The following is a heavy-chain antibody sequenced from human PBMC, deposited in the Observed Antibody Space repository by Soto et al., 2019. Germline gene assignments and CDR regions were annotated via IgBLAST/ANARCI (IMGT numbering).Heavy chain of an antibody. Sequence: ASVKVSCKASGGTFSSYAISWVRQAPGQGLEWMGGIIPIFGTANYAQKFQGRVTITADESTSTAYMELSSLRSEDTAVYYCASERGYFGNRWFDPWGQGTLVTVSS. J-gene: IGHJ5*02. D-gene: IGHD3-9*01. CDR2: IIPIFGTA. V-gene: IGHV1-69*13. CDR3: ASERGYFGNRWFDP. CDR1: GGTFSSYA.